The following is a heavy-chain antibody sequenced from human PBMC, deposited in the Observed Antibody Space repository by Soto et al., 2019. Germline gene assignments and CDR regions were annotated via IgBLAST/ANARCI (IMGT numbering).Heavy chain of an antibody. CDR2: ISGSDDST. V-gene: IGHV3-23*01. Sequence: GGSLRLSCAASGFTFSSYAMSWVRQAPGKGLEWVSVISGSDDSTYYADSVKGRFTISRDNSKNTLYLQMNSLRAEDTAVYYCAKRSSSSTFDYWGQGTQVTVSS. J-gene: IGHJ4*02. CDR3: AKRSSSSTFDY. CDR1: GFTFSSYA. D-gene: IGHD6-6*01.